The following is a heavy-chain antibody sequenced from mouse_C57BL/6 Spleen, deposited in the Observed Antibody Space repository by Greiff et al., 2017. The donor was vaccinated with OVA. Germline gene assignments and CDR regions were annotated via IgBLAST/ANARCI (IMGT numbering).Heavy chain of an antibody. CDR1: GYTFTSYW. CDR3: ARSVTTVVAHFDY. Sequence: VKVVESGAELAKPGASVKLSCKASGYTFTSYWMHWVKQRPGQGLEWIGYINPSSGYTKYNQKFKDKATLTADKSSSTAYMQLSSLTYEDSAVYYCARSVTTVVAHFDYWGQGTTLTVSS. V-gene: IGHV1-7*01. D-gene: IGHD1-1*01. J-gene: IGHJ2*01. CDR2: INPSSGYT.